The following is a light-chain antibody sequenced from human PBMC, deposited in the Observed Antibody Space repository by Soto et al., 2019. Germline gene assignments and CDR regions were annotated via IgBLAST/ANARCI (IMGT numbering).Light chain of an antibody. V-gene: IGLV1-40*01. Sequence: QSVLTQPPSVSGAPGQRVTISCTGSSSNIGAGYDVHWYQQLPGTAPKLLIYGNSNRPSGVPDRFFGSKSGTSASLAITGLQAEDEADYYCQSYDSSLSGPWVFGGGTKLTVL. CDR2: GNS. J-gene: IGLJ3*02. CDR1: SSNIGAGYD. CDR3: QSYDSSLSGPWV.